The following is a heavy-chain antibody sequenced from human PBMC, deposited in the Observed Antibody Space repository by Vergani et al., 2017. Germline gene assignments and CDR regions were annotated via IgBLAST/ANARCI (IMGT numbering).Heavy chain of an antibody. CDR1: GFTFSSYW. J-gene: IGHJ5*02. CDR2: IKQDGSEK. CDR3: AREFGGLLWFGESFFDP. Sequence: EVQLVESGGGLVQPGGSLRLSCAAFGFTFSSYWMSWVRQAPGKGLEWVANIKQDGSEKYYVDSVKGRFTISRDNAKNSLYLQMNSLRAEDTAVYYCAREFGGLLWFGESFFDPWGQGTLVTVSS. D-gene: IGHD3-10*01. V-gene: IGHV3-7*01.